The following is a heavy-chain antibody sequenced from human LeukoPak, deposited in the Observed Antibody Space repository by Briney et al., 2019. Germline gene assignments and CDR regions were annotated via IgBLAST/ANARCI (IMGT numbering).Heavy chain of an antibody. CDR3: ARRTYYDIADAFDI. D-gene: IGHD3-9*01. CDR1: GGSISSCY. V-gene: IGHV4-59*08. Sequence: SETLSLTCTVSGGSISSCYWSWIRQPPGKGLEWIGYIYYSGSTNYNPSLKGRVTISVDTSKNQFSLKLSSVTAADTAVYYCARRTYYDIADAFDIWGQGTMVTVSS. J-gene: IGHJ3*02. CDR2: IYYSGST.